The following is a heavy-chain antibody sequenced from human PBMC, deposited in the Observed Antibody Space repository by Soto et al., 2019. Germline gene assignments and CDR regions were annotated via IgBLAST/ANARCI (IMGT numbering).Heavy chain of an antibody. CDR2: ISSGSTTT. Sequence: PGGSLRLSCEASGFTFSSYSMTWALQAPGKGLVWVSYISSGSTTTYYADSVKSRFTISRDNAKNSLYLQMNSLRDDDTAVYYCARDHPFPVVPSPNHYYFGYWGPGTLVTVSS. CDR3: ARDHPFPVVPSPNHYYFGY. D-gene: IGHD2-2*01. CDR1: GFTFSSYS. J-gene: IGHJ4*02. V-gene: IGHV3-48*02.